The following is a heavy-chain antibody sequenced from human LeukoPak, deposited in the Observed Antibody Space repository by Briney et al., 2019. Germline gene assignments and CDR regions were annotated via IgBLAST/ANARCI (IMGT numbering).Heavy chain of an antibody. J-gene: IGHJ4*02. CDR3: ARDQRYCSSSSCPWEPFDY. Sequence: PGASLLLSCAASGLTLSNYEMNGAGPPPGKGLDWVSYISDSGSSIYCADSVQGRFTLSRDNAKSSLYLQMNSLRAEDTAVYYCARDQRYCSSSSCPWEPFDYWGQGTLVTVSS. CDR2: ISDSGSSI. D-gene: IGHD2-2*01. V-gene: IGHV3-48*03. CDR1: GLTLSNYE.